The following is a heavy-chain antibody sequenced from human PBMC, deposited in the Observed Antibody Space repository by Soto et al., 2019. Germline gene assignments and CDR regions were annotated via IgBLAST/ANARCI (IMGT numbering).Heavy chain of an antibody. V-gene: IGHV4-39*01. CDR1: GGSISRSLSY. D-gene: IGHD4-17*01. CDR3: ARHVSRHGDDLFDY. Sequence: QLQLQESGPGLVKPSETLSLTCSVSGGSISRSLSYWGWIRQPPGKGLEWIGSTYYSGTTYYQPSLGSRVTIFLDTSKIQVSLTLTSVTEADTAVSYCARHVSRHGDDLFDYWGQGTLVTVSS. J-gene: IGHJ4*02. CDR2: TYYSGTT.